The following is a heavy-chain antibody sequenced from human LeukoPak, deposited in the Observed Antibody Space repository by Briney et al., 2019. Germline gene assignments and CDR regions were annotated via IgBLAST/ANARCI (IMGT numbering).Heavy chain of an antibody. V-gene: IGHV3-9*01. CDR2: ISWNSGSI. Sequence: GGSLRLSCAASGFTFDDYAMHWVRQAPGKGLEWVSGISWNSGSIGYADSVKGRFTISRDNAKNSLYLQMNSLRAEDTALYYCAKDVGDTAMASGAFDIWGQGTMVTVSS. CDR1: GFTFDDYA. J-gene: IGHJ3*02. CDR3: AKDVGDTAMASGAFDI. D-gene: IGHD5-18*01.